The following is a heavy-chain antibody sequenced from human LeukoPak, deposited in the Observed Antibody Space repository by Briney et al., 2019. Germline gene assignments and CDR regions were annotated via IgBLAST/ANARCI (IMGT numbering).Heavy chain of an antibody. V-gene: IGHV3-21*01. CDR1: RFTFNSYN. CDR3: AREGAVAGLIDY. D-gene: IGHD6-19*01. CDR2: ISTSSSYI. J-gene: IGHJ4*02. Sequence: AGGSLRLSCAASRFTFNSYNMNWVRQAPGKGLEWVSSISTSSSYIYYADSVKGRFTISRDNANNSLYLQMISLRAEDTAVYYCAREGAVAGLIDYWGQGTLVTVSS.